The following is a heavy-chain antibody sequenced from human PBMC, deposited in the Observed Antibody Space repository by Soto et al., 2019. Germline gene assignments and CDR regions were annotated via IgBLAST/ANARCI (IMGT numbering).Heavy chain of an antibody. Sequence: QVQLQQWGAGLLKPSETLSLTCAVYGGSVNSGNYYWSWIRQPPGKGLEWIGEMSHSGGTHCNPYPKSRVTISVDTSKNKFSLKMSSVTAADTALDYCSRVERGTATTVVDAFDIWGPGTLVTVSS. D-gene: IGHD1-1*01. CDR3: SRVERGTATTVVDAFDI. V-gene: IGHV4-34*01. CDR2: MSHSGGT. J-gene: IGHJ3*02. CDR1: GGSVNSGNYY.